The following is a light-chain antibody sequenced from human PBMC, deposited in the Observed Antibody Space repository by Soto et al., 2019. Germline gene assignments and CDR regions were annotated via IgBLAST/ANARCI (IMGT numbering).Light chain of an antibody. CDR2: DVT. V-gene: IGLV2-14*01. Sequence: QSALTQPASVSGSPGQSITISCTGTSSDIGYYDYVSWYQHRPGKAPKLLIFDVTHRPSGVSDRFSGSKSGNTASLPISGVRPEDEADYYCCSYTDIALDVVFGGGTKLTVL. J-gene: IGLJ2*01. CDR1: SSDIGYYDY. CDR3: CSYTDIALDVV.